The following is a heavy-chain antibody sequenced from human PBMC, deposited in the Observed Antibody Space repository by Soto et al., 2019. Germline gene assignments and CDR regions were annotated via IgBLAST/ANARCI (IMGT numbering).Heavy chain of an antibody. D-gene: IGHD3-22*01. Sequence: ASVKVSCKASGYTFTSYAMHWVRQAPGQRLEWMGWINAGNGNTKYSQKFQGRVTITRDTSASTAYMELSSLRSEDTAVYYCARKAMIVDYYGMDVWGQGTTVTVAS. CDR2: INAGNGNT. CDR3: ARKAMIVDYYGMDV. V-gene: IGHV1-3*01. CDR1: GYTFTSYA. J-gene: IGHJ6*02.